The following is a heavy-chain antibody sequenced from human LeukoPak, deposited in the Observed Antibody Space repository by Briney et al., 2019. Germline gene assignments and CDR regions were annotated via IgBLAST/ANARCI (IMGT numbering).Heavy chain of an antibody. Sequence: SETLSLTCAVYGGSFSGYYWSWIRQPPGKGLERIGEINHSGSTNYNPSLKSRVTISVDTSKNQFSLKLSSVTAADTAVYYCARPSSRGVSKYYFDYWGQGTLVTVSS. V-gene: IGHV4-34*01. CDR3: ARPSSRGVSKYYFDY. CDR1: GGSFSGYY. D-gene: IGHD3-10*01. CDR2: INHSGST. J-gene: IGHJ4*02.